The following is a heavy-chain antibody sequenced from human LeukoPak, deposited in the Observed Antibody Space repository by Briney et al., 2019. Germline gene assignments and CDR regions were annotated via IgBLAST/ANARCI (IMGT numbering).Heavy chain of an antibody. D-gene: IGHD1-26*01. V-gene: IGHV5-51*01. CDR2: LFPGDSDT. Sequence: KTGESLKISCQGSGYTFTNYWIAWVRQLPGKGLEWMGILFPGDSDTRYSPSFEGQVTISVDKSVSTAFLEWRSLKASDTAIYFCERARRYSVNYYRGAFDIWGPGTLVSVSS. CDR3: ERARRYSVNYYRGAFDI. CDR1: GYTFTNYW. J-gene: IGHJ3*02.